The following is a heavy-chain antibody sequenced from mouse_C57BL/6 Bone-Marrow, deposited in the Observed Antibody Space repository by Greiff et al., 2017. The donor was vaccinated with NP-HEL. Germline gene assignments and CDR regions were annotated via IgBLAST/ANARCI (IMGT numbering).Heavy chain of an antibody. CDR3: ARHELGFAY. J-gene: IGHJ3*01. CDR1: GFTFSSYG. CDR2: ISSGGSYT. Sequence: EVQLVESGGDLVKPGGSLKLSCAASGFTFSSYGMSWVRQTPDKRLEWVATISSGGSYTYYPDSVKGRFTISRDNAKNTLYLQMSSLKSEDTARYYCARHELGFAYWGQGTLVTVSA. D-gene: IGHD4-1*01. V-gene: IGHV5-6*01.